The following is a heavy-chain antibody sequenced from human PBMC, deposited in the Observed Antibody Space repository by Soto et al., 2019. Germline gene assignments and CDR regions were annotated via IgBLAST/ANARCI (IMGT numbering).Heavy chain of an antibody. CDR3: VMVDNYVTPTPQDV. CDR2: ISPYTGNT. V-gene: IGHV1-18*01. Sequence: QVQLVQSGDEVKKPGASVKVSCKASGYIFVNYGIAWVRQAPGQGLEWMGRISPYTGNTHSATKIQGRLTMTTDTPTSTAYIDLGSLTSDDTAVYYCVMVDNYVTPTPQDVWGQGTTVTVSS. J-gene: IGHJ6*02. D-gene: IGHD3-16*01. CDR1: GYIFVNYG.